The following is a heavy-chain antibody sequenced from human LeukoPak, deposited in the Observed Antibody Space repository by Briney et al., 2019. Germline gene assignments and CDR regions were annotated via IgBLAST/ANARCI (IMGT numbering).Heavy chain of an antibody. CDR2: IYTSGST. CDR3: ARILSLYCSGGSCLDY. CDR1: GGSISSYY. V-gene: IGHV4-4*07. Sequence: PSETLSLTCTVSGGSISSYYWSWIRQPAGKGLEWIGRIYTSGSTNYNPSLKSRVTMSVDTSKNQFSLKLSSVTAADTAVYYCARILSLYCSGGSCLDYWGQGTLVTVSS. J-gene: IGHJ4*02. D-gene: IGHD2-15*01.